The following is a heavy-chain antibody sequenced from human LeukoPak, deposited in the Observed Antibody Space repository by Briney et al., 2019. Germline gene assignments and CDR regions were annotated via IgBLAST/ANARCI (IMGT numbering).Heavy chain of an antibody. D-gene: IGHD6-13*01. V-gene: IGHV4-4*02. CDR3: ARDMGVGIAAAGRGYYMDV. CDR1: GGSISSSNW. J-gene: IGHJ6*03. CDR2: IYHSGST. Sequence: PSGTLSLTCAVSGGSISSSNWWSWVRQPPGKGLEWIGEIYHSGSTNYNPSLKSRVTISVDKSKNQFSLKLSSVTAADTAVYYCARDMGVGIAAAGRGYYMDVWGKGTTVTVSS.